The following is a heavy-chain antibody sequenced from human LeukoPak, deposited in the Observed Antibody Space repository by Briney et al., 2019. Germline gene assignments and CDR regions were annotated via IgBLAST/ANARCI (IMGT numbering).Heavy chain of an antibody. CDR2: ISGSGGAT. J-gene: IGHJ4*02. Sequence: GGSLRLSCAASGFTFSLFAMHWVRQAPGKGLEWVSAISGSGGATYHADADSVKGRFTVSRDNSKNALYLQINNLRAEDTAVYYCAKDGYNYDSSGHFDYWGQGTLVTVSS. D-gene: IGHD3-22*01. V-gene: IGHV3-23*01. CDR3: AKDGYNYDSSGHFDY. CDR1: GFTFSLFA.